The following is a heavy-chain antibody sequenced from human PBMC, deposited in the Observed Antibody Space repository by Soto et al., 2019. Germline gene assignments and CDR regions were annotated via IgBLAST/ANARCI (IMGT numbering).Heavy chain of an antibody. D-gene: IGHD3-16*01. CDR3: ARGEFFYGMDV. J-gene: IGHJ6*02. V-gene: IGHV4-59*11. CDR1: RTYISSHY. CDR2: VYYTDGST. Sequence: QVQLQESGPGQVKPSETLSHTCTVSRTYISSHYWNYIRQTPGKGLEWVGNVYYTDGSTSYTPSLRGRVTISIDVSNKFFSLKLKSVTAADTATYYCARGEFFYGMDVWGQGTTV.